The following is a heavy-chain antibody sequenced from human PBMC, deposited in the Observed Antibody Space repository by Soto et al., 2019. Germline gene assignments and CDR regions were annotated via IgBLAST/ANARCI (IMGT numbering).Heavy chain of an antibody. CDR2: IYYSGST. CDR1: GGSISSGDYY. V-gene: IGHV4-30-4*01. J-gene: IGHJ4*02. CDR3: AREHRSYGDYFSSPDY. Sequence: SETLSLTCTVSGGSISSGDYYWSWIRQPPGKGLEWIGYIYYSGSTYYNPSLKSRVTISVDTSKNQFSLKLSSVTAADTAVYYCAREHRSYGDYFSSPDYWGQGTPVTVSS. D-gene: IGHD4-17*01.